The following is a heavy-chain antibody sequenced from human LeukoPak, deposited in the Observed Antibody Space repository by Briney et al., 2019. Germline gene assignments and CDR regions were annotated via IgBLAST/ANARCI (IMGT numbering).Heavy chain of an antibody. CDR3: AKGPNYFDS. J-gene: IGHJ4*02. CDR2: MNSDGSAT. V-gene: IGHV3-74*01. CDR1: GFSFSNYW. Sequence: AGGSLRLSRAASGFSFSNYWMHWVRQAPGKGLVWVTRMNSDGSATYYADSVQGRFTISRDSAKNTPYLQMNSLRAEDTAMYFCAKGPNYFDSWGQGTLVTVSS.